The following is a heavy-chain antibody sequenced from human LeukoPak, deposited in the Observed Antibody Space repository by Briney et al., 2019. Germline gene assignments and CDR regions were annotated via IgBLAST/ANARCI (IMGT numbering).Heavy chain of an antibody. CDR2: ISSSSYR. V-gene: IGHV3-21*01. J-gene: IGHJ4*02. CDR1: GFTFSSYS. D-gene: IGHD2-15*01. Sequence: GGSLRLSCAASGFTFSSYSMNWVRQAPGKGLEWVSSISSSSYRYYADSVKGRFTISRDNAKNSLYLQMNSLRAEDTAVYYCAREDLCSGGSCYYDYWGQGTLVTASS. CDR3: AREDLCSGGSCYYDY.